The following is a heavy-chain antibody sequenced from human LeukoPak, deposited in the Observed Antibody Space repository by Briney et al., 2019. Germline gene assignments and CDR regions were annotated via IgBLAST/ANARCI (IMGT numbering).Heavy chain of an antibody. Sequence: SETLSLTCTVSGGSISSSSYYWGWIRQPPGKGLEWIGSIYYSGSTYYNPSLKSRVTISVDTSKNQFSLKLSSVTAADTAVYYCARSLQRAGSYDSYYWGQGTLVTVSS. D-gene: IGHD3-22*01. J-gene: IGHJ4*02. CDR1: GGSISSSSYY. V-gene: IGHV4-39*07. CDR2: IYYSGST. CDR3: ARSLQRAGSYDSYY.